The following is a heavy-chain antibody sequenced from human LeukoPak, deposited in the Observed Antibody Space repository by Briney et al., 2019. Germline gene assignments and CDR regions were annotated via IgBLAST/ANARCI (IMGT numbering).Heavy chain of an antibody. CDR1: GYSFTSYW. D-gene: IGHD2-15*01. Sequence: GESLKISCKGSGYSFTSYWIGWVRQMPGKGLEWMGIISPDDSDTRYSPSFQGQVTISADKSINTAYLQWSSLKASDTAVYYCANSFLEGFDPWGQGTLVTVSS. V-gene: IGHV5-51*01. J-gene: IGHJ5*02. CDR2: ISPDDSDT. CDR3: ANSFLEGFDP.